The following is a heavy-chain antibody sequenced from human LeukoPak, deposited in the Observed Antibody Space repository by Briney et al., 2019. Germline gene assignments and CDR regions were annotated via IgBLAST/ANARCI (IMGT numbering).Heavy chain of an antibody. D-gene: IGHD2-2*01. Sequence: PGGSLRLSCAASGFTFTGHNMNWVRQAPGKGLEWVSVIYSGGSTYYADSVKGRFTISRDNSKNTLYLQMNSLRAEDTAVYYCASTHLGYCSSASCQNDYWGQGTLVTVSS. CDR3: ASTHLGYCSSASCQNDY. J-gene: IGHJ4*02. CDR1: GFTFTGHN. V-gene: IGHV3-53*01. CDR2: IYSGGST.